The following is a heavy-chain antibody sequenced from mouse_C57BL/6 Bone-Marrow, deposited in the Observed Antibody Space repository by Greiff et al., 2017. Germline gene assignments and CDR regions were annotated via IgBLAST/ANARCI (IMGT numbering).Heavy chain of an antibody. CDR2: IDPSDSYT. D-gene: IGHD2-4*01. Sequence: VQLQQPGAELVMPGASVKLSCKASGYTFTSYWMHWVKQRPGQGLEWIGEIDPSDSYTNYNQKFKGKSTLTVDNSSSTAYMQLSSLTSEDSAVYYCARAGDYDENYYAMDYWGQGTSVTVSS. CDR1: GYTFTSYW. J-gene: IGHJ4*01. CDR3: ARAGDYDENYYAMDY. V-gene: IGHV1-69*01.